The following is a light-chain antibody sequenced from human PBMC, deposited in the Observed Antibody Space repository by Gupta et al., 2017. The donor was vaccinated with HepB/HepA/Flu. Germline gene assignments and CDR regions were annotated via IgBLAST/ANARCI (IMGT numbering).Light chain of an antibody. CDR1: SSDVGGYNY. Sequence: QSALTQPPSASGSPGQSVTISCTGTSSDVGGYNYVSWYQQHPGKAPKLMIYEVSKRPSGVPDRFSRSKSGNTASLTVSGLQAEDEADYYCSSYAGSNNFDVVFGGGTKLTVL. CDR2: EVS. V-gene: IGLV2-8*01. J-gene: IGLJ2*01. CDR3: SSYAGSNNFDVV.